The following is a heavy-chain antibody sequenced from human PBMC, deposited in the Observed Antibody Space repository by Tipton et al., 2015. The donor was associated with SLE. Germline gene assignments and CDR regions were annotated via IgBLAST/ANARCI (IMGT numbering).Heavy chain of an antibody. CDR3: AKGPQRGYYFDS. Sequence: GSLRLSCAASGFIFSNYGMHWVRQAPGKGPEWVTFIRFDSSQKYYADSVKGRFTISRDNSKNTLYLQMNSLRVEDAAVYYCAKGPQRGYYFDSWGHGTLVTVSS. CDR2: IRFDSSQK. CDR1: GFIFSNYG. J-gene: IGHJ4*01. D-gene: IGHD6-25*01. V-gene: IGHV3-30*02.